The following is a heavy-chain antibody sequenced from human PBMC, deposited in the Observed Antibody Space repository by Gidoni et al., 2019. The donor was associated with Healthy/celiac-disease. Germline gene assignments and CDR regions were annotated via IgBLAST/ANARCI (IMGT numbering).Heavy chain of an antibody. CDR3: ARGRSYYYGSGTSAFDI. D-gene: IGHD3-10*01. V-gene: IGHV1-2*02. CDR2: INPNSGGT. J-gene: IGHJ3*02. Sequence: QVQLVQSGAEVKKPGASVKVSCKASGYTFTGYYMHWVRQAPGQGLEWMGWINPNSGGTNYAQKFQGRVTMTRDTSISTAYMELSRLRSDDTAVYYCARGRSYYYGSGTSAFDIWGQGTMVTVSS. CDR1: GYTFTGYY.